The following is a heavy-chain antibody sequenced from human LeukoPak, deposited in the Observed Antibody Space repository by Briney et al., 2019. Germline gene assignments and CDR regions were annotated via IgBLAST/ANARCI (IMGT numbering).Heavy chain of an antibody. V-gene: IGHV4-34*01. Sequence: LRLSCAASGFTFSDYYMSWIRQPPGKGLEWIGEINHSGSTNYNPSLKSRVTISVDTSKNQFSLKLSSVTAADTAVYYCARRHVDTAMAFDYWGQGTLVTVSS. D-gene: IGHD5-18*01. CDR3: ARRHVDTAMAFDY. J-gene: IGHJ4*02. CDR2: INHSGST. CDR1: GFTFSDYY.